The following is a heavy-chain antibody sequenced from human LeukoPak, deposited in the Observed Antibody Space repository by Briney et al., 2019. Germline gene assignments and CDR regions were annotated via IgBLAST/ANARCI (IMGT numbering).Heavy chain of an antibody. J-gene: IGHJ5*02. D-gene: IGHD3-10*01. CDR3: ARHDYYGSLNWFDP. CDR1: GGSLNSPNYY. V-gene: IGHV4-39*01. CDR2: IYYSGTT. Sequence: PSETLSLTCIVSGGSLNSPNYYSGWIRQPPGKGLEWIGTIYYSGTTYYNPSLKSRLTISVDTSKNQFSLKLTSVTAADTAVYYCARHDYYGSLNWFDPWGQGTLITVSS.